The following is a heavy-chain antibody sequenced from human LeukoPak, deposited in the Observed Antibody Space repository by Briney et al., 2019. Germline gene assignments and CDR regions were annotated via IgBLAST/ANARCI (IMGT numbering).Heavy chain of an antibody. CDR1: GYSISSGYY. CDR2: IYHSGST. CDR3: ASVRVATFDY. D-gene: IGHD5-12*01. V-gene: IGHV4-38-2*02. Sequence: SSETLSLTCTVSGYSISSGYYWGWIRQPPGKGLEWIGSIYHSGSTYYNPSLKSRVTISVDTSKNQFSLKLSSVTAADTAVYYCASVRVATFDYWGQGTLVTVSS. J-gene: IGHJ4*02.